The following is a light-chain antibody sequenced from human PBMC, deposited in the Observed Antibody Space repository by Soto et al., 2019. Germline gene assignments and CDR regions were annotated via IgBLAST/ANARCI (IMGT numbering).Light chain of an antibody. V-gene: IGLV2-14*01. CDR2: EVG. Sequence: QSALTQPASVSGSPEQSITISCTGTSSDVGGFNYVSWYQQAPGKAPKLILCEVGNRPSGVSNRFSGSKSGNTASLTISGLQAEDEADYYCASYTTSSTWVFGGGTQLTVL. CDR1: SSDVGGFNY. CDR3: ASYTTSSTWV. J-gene: IGLJ7*01.